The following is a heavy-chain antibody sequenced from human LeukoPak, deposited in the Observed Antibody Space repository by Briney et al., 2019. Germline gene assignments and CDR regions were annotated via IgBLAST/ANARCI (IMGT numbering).Heavy chain of an antibody. CDR1: GYTLTELS. CDR3: ARDQDGSGSYFYYFDY. V-gene: IGHV1-24*01. Sequence: GASVKVSCKVSGYTLTELSMHWVRQAPGKGLEWMGGFDPEDGETIYAQKFQGRVTMTRDTSISTAYMELSRLRSDDTAVYYCARDQDGSGSYFYYFDYWGQGTLVTVSS. CDR2: FDPEDGET. J-gene: IGHJ4*02. D-gene: IGHD3-10*01.